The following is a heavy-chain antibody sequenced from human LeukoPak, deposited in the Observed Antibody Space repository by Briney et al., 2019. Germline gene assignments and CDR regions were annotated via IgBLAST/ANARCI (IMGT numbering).Heavy chain of an antibody. CDR3: AKGTGAARPLRAEYFQH. J-gene: IGHJ1*01. CDR1: GFTFSSYA. CDR2: ISGSGGST. Sequence: GSLRLSCAASGFTFSSYAMSWVRQAPGKGLEWVSAISGSGGSTYYADSVKGRFTISRDNSKNTLYLQMNSLRAEDTAVYYCAKGTGAARPLRAEYFQHWGQGTLVTVSS. V-gene: IGHV3-23*01. D-gene: IGHD6-6*01.